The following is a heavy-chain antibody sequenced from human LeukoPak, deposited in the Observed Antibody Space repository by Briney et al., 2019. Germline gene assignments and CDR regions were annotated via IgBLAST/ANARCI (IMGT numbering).Heavy chain of an antibody. V-gene: IGHV1-46*01. Sequence: ASVTVSCKASGYIFTSFYIHWVRQAPGQGLEWMGLINPSGGSTRYAQKFQGRVTMTRDTSTSTVYMKLSSLRSEDTAVYHCARGPPGDSSGYYSHPFENWGQGTLVIVSS. CDR1: GYIFTSFY. CDR2: INPSGGST. J-gene: IGHJ4*02. D-gene: IGHD3-22*01. CDR3: ARGPPGDSSGYYSHPFEN.